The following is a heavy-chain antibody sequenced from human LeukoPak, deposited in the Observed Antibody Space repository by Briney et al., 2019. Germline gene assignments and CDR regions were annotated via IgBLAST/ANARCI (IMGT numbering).Heavy chain of an antibody. Sequence: GGSLRLSCVASGLRFRSYAMNWVRQAPGKGLECISTISDDSSYTYYADSVKGRSAISRDDSKNTLYLQMNNLKVEDTAVYYCAKGRCSGVGCDSFHSWGQGALVTVSS. CDR3: AKGRCSGVGCDSFHS. CDR1: GLRFRSYA. V-gene: IGHV3-23*01. D-gene: IGHD2-15*01. J-gene: IGHJ4*02. CDR2: ISDDSSYT.